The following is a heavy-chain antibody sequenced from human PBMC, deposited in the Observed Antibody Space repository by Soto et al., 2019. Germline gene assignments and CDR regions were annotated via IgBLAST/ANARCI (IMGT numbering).Heavy chain of an antibody. J-gene: IGHJ4*02. D-gene: IGHD1-1*01. CDR2: FTGVIGTT. CDR1: GFTVSTYG. CDR3: ARWNGYGDY. Sequence: EVQLLESGGGLVQPGGSLRLSCEASGFTVSTYGVTWVRQAPGKGLEWVSGFTGVIGTTHYADSVKGRFTITRDNSNNTVYLQMNSLRVEDTAVYYCARWNGYGDYWGRGTLVTVSS. V-gene: IGHV3-23*01.